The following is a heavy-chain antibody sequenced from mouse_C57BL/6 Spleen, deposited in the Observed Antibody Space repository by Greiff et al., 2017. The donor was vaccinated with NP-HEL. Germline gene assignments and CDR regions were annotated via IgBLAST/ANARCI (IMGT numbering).Heavy chain of an antibody. CDR3: AREITPGGRGDYYAMDY. Sequence: EVKLVESGPGLVKPSQSLSLTCSVTGYSITSGYYWNWIRQFPGNKLEWMGYISYDGSNNYNPSLKNRISITRDTSKNQFFLKLNSVTTEDTATYYCAREITPGGRGDYYAMDYWGQGTSVTVSS. CDR1: GYSITSGYY. J-gene: IGHJ4*01. D-gene: IGHD1-1*01. V-gene: IGHV3-6*01. CDR2: ISYDGSN.